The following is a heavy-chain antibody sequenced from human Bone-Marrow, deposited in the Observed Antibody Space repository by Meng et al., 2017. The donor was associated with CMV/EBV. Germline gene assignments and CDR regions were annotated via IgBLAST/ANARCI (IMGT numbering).Heavy chain of an antibody. CDR2: IYYSGST. CDR1: GGSISSSSYY. J-gene: IGHJ6*02. V-gene: IGHV4-39*07. Sequence: SETLSLTCTVPGGSISSSSYYWGWIRQPPGKGLEWIGSIYYSGSTYYNPSLKSRVTISVDTSKNQFSLKLCSVTAADTAVDYCARTTPYYYGMDVWGQGTTVTVSS. CDR3: ARTTPYYYGMDV. D-gene: IGHD1-14*01.